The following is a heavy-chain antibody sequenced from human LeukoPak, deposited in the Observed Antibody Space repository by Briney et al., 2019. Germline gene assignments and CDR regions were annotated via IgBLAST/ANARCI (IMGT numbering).Heavy chain of an antibody. CDR1: GGSFSGYY. J-gene: IGHJ6*03. CDR2: IYYSGST. Sequence: SETLSLTCAVYGGSFSGYYWSWIRQPPGKGLEWIGSIYYSGSTYYNPSLKSRVTISVDTSKNQFSLKLSSVTAADTAVYYCARVPRMRTDIVVVPAADYYYYYMDVWGKGTTVTISS. D-gene: IGHD2-2*01. CDR3: ARVPRMRTDIVVVPAADYYYYYMDV. V-gene: IGHV4-34*01.